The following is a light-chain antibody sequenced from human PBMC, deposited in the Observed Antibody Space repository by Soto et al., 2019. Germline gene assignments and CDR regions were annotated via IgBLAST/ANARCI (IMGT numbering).Light chain of an antibody. J-gene: IGKJ5*01. V-gene: IGKV3-20*01. CDR1: QSVSSSY. CDR2: GAS. CDR3: QHFGGTTFT. Sequence: EIVLTQSPGTLSLSPGEGATLSCRASQSVSSSYIAWYQQRPGQTPSLLIYGASTRATGIPDRFSGSGSGTHFTRTISILEPGDFSLYYFQHFGGTTFTFGQGTRLDIQ.